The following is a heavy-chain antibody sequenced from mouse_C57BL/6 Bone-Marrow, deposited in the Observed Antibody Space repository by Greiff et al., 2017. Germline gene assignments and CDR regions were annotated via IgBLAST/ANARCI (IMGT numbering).Heavy chain of an antibody. CDR1: GFNIKNTY. J-gene: IGHJ2*01. CDR3: ALASCDAFCDY. Sequence: EVQRVESVAELVRPGASVKLSCTASGFNIKNTYMHWVKQRPEQGLEWIGRIDPANGNTKYAPKFQGQATITADTSSNTAYLQLSSLASEDTAIYYCALASCDAFCDYWGQGTTLTVSS. CDR2: IDPANGNT. V-gene: IGHV14-3*01. D-gene: IGHD6-1*01.